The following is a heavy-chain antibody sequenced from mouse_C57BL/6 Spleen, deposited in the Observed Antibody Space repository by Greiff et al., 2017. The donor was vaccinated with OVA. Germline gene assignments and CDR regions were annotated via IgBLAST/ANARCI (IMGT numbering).Heavy chain of an antibody. Sequence: VKLQESGPGLVAPSQSLSITCTVSGFSLTSYAISWVRQPPGKGLEWLGVIWTGGGTNYNSALKSRLSISKDNSKSQVFLKMNSLQTDDTARYYCARNFYYGNYYAMDYWGQGTSVTVSS. V-gene: IGHV2-9-1*01. CDR3: ARNFYYGNYYAMDY. CDR1: GFSLTSYA. D-gene: IGHD2-1*01. CDR2: IWTGGGT. J-gene: IGHJ4*01.